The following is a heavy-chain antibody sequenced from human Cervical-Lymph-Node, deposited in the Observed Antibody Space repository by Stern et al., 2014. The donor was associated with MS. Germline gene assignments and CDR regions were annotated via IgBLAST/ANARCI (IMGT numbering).Heavy chain of an antibody. V-gene: IGHV1-69*01. J-gene: IGHJ6*02. CDR3: ASAHPATRRGYKGMNV. Sequence: QVQLVQSGSEVTQPGSSVNVTCEASGGTFRNFAVNWVRQAPGQGLEWVGGIIPVFGTPTYAQKFQGRLTIISDESTNTVYMELSSLTTDDTATYFCASAHPATRRGYKGMNVWGQGTTIAVSS. D-gene: IGHD2-2*01. CDR1: GGTFRNFA. CDR2: IIPVFGTP.